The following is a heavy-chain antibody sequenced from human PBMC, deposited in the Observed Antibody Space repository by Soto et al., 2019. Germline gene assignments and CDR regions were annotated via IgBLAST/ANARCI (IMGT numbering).Heavy chain of an antibody. D-gene: IGHD3-10*01. CDR1: GGTFSSYD. CDR2: IIPIFGTA. J-gene: IGHJ5*02. V-gene: IGHV1-69*06. CDR3: ARDTRYYGSGMNWFDP. Sequence: GXSVKVSCKACGGTFSSYDISWVRRAPAQGLEWMGGIIPIFGTANYAQKFQGRVTITADKSTSTAYMELSSLRSEDTAVYYCARDTRYYGSGMNWFDPWGQGTLVTVYS.